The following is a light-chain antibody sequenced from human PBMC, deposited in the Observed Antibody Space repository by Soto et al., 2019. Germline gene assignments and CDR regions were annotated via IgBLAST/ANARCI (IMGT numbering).Light chain of an antibody. Sequence: EIVLTQSPATLSLSPGEKATLSCMASQSVKIHVAWYQLKPAQSPRLRLFDTTNRATGTPNRFCGSGSGTDFTLTISRLEPEDYAVYYCQQRGNWPVTLGVGTKVQI. CDR3: QQRGNWPVT. J-gene: IGKJ4*01. CDR2: DTT. CDR1: QSVKIH. V-gene: IGKV3-11*01.